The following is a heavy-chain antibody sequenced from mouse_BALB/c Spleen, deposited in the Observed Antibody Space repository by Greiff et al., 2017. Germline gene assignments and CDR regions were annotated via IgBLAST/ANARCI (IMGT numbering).Heavy chain of an antibody. Sequence: QVQLKQSGAELVKPGASVKLSCKASGYTFTSYYMYWVKQRPGQGLEWIGEINPSNGGTNFNEKFKSKATLTVDKSSSTAYMQLSSLTSEDSAVYYCTRSGYRYYFDYWGQGTTLTVSS. D-gene: IGHD2-14*01. V-gene: IGHV1S81*02. J-gene: IGHJ2*01. CDR2: INPSNGGT. CDR3: TRSGYRYYFDY. CDR1: GYTFTSYY.